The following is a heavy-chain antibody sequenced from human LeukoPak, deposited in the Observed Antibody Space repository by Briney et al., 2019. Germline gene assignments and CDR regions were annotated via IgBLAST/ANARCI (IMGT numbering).Heavy chain of an antibody. V-gene: IGHV1-8*03. D-gene: IGHD3-3*01. CDR3: ARTGDYYDFWSGYHTWAFDI. CDR1: GYTFTSYD. CDR2: MNPNSGNT. Sequence: ASVKVSCKASGYTFTSYDINWVRQATGQGLEWMGWMNPNSGNTGYAQKFQGRVTITRNTSISTAYMELSSLRSEDTAAYYCARTGDYYDFWSGYHTWAFDIWGQGTMVTVSS. J-gene: IGHJ3*02.